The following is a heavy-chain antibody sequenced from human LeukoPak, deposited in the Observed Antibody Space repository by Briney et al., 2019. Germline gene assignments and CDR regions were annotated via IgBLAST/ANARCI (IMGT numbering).Heavy chain of an antibody. Sequence: GGSLRLSCAASGFTFSSYSMNWVRQAPGKGLEWVSSISSSSSYIYYADSVKGRFTISRDNAKNSLYLQMNSLRAEDTAVYYCATPGRRDTAMVPFDYWGQGTLVTVSS. V-gene: IGHV3-21*01. J-gene: IGHJ4*02. CDR2: ISSSSSYI. CDR3: ATPGRRDTAMVPFDY. D-gene: IGHD5-18*01. CDR1: GFTFSSYS.